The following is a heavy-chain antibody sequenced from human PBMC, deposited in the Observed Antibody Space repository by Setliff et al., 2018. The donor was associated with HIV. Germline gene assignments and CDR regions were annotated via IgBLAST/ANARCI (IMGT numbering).Heavy chain of an antibody. D-gene: IGHD6-6*01. V-gene: IGHV2-70*11. CDR1: GFSLSTSGMC. CDR3: ARIVISSSSNYYYGTDV. CDR2: IDWDDDE. Sequence: SGPTLVNPTQTLTLTCTFSGFSLSTSGMCVNWIRQPPGEALEWLARIDWDDDEYYSTSLKTRLTISKDTSKNQVVLTMTNMDPVDTATYYCARIVISSSSNYYYGTDVWGQGTTVTVSS. J-gene: IGHJ6*02.